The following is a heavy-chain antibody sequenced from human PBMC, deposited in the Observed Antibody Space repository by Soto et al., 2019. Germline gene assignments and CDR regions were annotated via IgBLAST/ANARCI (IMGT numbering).Heavy chain of an antibody. D-gene: IGHD6-6*01. Sequence: QVQLVESGGGVVQPGRSLRLSCAASGFTFSSYAMHWVRQAPGKGLEWVAVISYDGSNKYYADSVKGRFTISRDNSKNTLYLQMTSLRAEDTAVYYWARDHVSSSSDYWGQGTLVTVSS. CDR2: ISYDGSNK. CDR1: GFTFSSYA. CDR3: ARDHVSSSSDY. J-gene: IGHJ4*02. V-gene: IGHV3-30-3*01.